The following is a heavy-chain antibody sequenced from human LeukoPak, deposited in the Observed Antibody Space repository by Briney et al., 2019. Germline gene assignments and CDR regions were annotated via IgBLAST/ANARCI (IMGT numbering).Heavy chain of an antibody. Sequence: SETLSLTCTVSGGSISTYYWSWIRQPPGKGLEWIGYIYYSGSTNYNPSLKSRVTISVDTSKNQFSLRLSSVTAADTAVYYCARVTGYMTEDYFDYWGQGTLITVSS. V-gene: IGHV4-59*01. D-gene: IGHD6-13*01. J-gene: IGHJ4*02. CDR1: GGSISTYY. CDR3: ARVTGYMTEDYFDY. CDR2: IYYSGST.